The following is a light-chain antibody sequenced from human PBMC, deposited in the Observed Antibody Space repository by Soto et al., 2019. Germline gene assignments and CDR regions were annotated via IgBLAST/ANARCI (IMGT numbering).Light chain of an antibody. CDR1: SSDVGGYNY. J-gene: IGLJ1*01. CDR3: CSYAGSPRDV. CDR2: DVS. V-gene: IGLV2-11*01. Sequence: QSVLTQPRSVSGSPGKSVTISCTGTSSDVGGYNYVSWYQQHPGKAPKVMIYDVSERPSGVPDRFSGSKSGNTASLTISGLQAEDEADYYCCSYAGSPRDVFGTGTKLTVL.